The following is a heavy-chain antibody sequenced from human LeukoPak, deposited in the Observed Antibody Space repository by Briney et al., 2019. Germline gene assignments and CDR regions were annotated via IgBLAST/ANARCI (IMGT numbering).Heavy chain of an antibody. CDR2: IITYNGNT. J-gene: IGHJ5*02. Sequence: ASVTVSCKASGYTFTSYGISWVRQAPGQGLEWMGYIITYNGNTNYAQKFQGRVTMTRDTSTSTVYMELSSLRSEDTAVYYCARVGEVAGPWGQGTLVTVSS. D-gene: IGHD6-19*01. CDR1: GYTFTSYG. V-gene: IGHV1-18*01. CDR3: ARVGEVAGP.